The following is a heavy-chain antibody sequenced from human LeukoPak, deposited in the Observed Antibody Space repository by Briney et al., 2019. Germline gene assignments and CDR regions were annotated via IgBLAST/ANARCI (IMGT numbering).Heavy chain of an antibody. CDR1: GYTFTSYY. Sequence: GASVKVSCKASGYTFTSYYMHWVRQAPGQGLEWMGIINTSGGSTTYAQKFQGRVSMTRDTSTSTVYLEVSSLRSEDTAVYYCARSQGGNTLWFDPWGQETLVTVSS. J-gene: IGHJ5*02. CDR3: ARSQGGNTLWFDP. CDR2: INTSGGST. V-gene: IGHV1-46*01. D-gene: IGHD4-23*01.